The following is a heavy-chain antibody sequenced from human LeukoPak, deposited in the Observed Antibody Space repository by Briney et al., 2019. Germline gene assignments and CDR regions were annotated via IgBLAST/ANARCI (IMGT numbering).Heavy chain of an antibody. CDR1: GGSISSSNW. CDR2: IYHSGST. Sequence: PSGTLTLTCAVSGGSISSSNWWSWVRRPPGKGLEWIGEIYHSGSTNYNPSLKSRVTISVDKSKNQFSLKLSSVTATDTAVYYCARGGDLARSSYFDYWGQGTLVTVSS. V-gene: IGHV4-4*02. CDR3: ARGGDLARSSYFDY. J-gene: IGHJ4*02. D-gene: IGHD6-6*01.